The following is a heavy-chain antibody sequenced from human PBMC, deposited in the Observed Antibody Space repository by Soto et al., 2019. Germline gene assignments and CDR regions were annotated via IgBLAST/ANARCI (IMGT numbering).Heavy chain of an antibody. D-gene: IGHD2-2*02. J-gene: IGHJ6*04. CDR1: GFTFSTYA. CDR2: ISSSGATT. Sequence: EVQLLESGGGLVQPGGSLRLSCAASGFTFSTYAMSGVRQAPGKGLEWVSVISSSGATTYYADSVKGRLTISRDNSESTPYLHRQSARAEETAVYYCAKYCNLGPAAIGNYCYYGMDLWGKGTTVTVPS. CDR3: AKYCNLGPAAIGNYCYYGMDL. V-gene: IGHV3-23*01.